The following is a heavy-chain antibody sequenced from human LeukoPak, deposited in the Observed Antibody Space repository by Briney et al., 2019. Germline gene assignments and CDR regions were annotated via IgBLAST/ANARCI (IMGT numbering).Heavy chain of an antibody. J-gene: IGHJ4*02. Sequence: SETLSLTCTVSGGSISSGGYYWSWIRQHPGKGLEWIGYIYYSGSTYYNPSLKSRVTISVDTSKNQFSLKLSSVTAADTAVYYCARLNRWFGELCWGCYFDCWGQGTLVTVSS. D-gene: IGHD3-10*01. CDR3: ARLNRWFGELCWGCYFDC. CDR1: GGSISSGGYY. CDR2: IYYSGST. V-gene: IGHV4-31*03.